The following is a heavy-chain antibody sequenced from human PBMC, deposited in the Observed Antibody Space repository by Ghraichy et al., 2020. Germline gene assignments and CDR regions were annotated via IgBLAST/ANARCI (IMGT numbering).Heavy chain of an antibody. D-gene: IGHD3/OR15-3a*01. CDR3: AGGLGWLTDN. CDR1: GGSISGHW. J-gene: IGHJ4*02. CDR2: VYYTGSI. V-gene: IGHV4-59*11. Sequence: SQTLSLTCTVSGGSISGHWLSWIRQPPGKGLEWIGYVYYTGSINYNPSHKSRVTISLDTSKSQFSLRLSSVTAADTAVYYCAGGLGWLTDNWGQGTLVTVSS.